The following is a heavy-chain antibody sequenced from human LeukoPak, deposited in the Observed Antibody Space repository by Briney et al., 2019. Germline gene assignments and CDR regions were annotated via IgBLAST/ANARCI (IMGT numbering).Heavy chain of an antibody. Sequence: PGRSLRLSCAASGFTFSSYGMHWVRQAPGKGLEWVAVISYDGSNKYYADSVKGRFTISRDNSKNTLYLQMNSLRAEDTAVYYCAKDRQMATYFDYWGQGTLVTVSS. CDR1: GFTFSSYG. V-gene: IGHV3-30*18. CDR2: ISYDGSNK. J-gene: IGHJ4*02. CDR3: AKDRQMATYFDY. D-gene: IGHD5-24*01.